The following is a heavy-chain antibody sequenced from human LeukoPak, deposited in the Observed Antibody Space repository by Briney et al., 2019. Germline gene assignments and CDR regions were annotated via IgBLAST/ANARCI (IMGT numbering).Heavy chain of an antibody. D-gene: IGHD3-22*01. J-gene: IGHJ4*02. Sequence: GGSLRLSCAASGFTFSSYGMHWVRQAPGKGLEWVAVISYDGSNKYYADSVKGRFTISRDNSKNTLYLQMNSLRAEDTAVYYCAKDPKFDYDIDYWGQGTLVTVSS. CDR1: GFTFSSYG. V-gene: IGHV3-30*18. CDR3: AKDPKFDYDIDY. CDR2: ISYDGSNK.